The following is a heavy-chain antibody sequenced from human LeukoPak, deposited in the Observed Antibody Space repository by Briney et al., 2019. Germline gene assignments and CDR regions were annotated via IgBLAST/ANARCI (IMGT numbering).Heavy chain of an antibody. CDR2: ISSRGSTI. D-gene: IGHD5-24*01. J-gene: IGHJ3*02. V-gene: IGHV3-11*01. CDR1: GFTFSYYY. Sequence: GGSLRLSCAASGFTFSYYYMSWIRQAPGKGLEWVSCISSRGSTIYYADSVKGRFTLSRDNAKNSLYLQMNSLRAEDTAVYYCERAIGEGDAFDIWGQGTMVTVSS. CDR3: ERAIGEGDAFDI.